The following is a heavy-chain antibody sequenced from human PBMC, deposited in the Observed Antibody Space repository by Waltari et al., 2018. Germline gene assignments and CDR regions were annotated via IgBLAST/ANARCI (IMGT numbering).Heavy chain of an antibody. J-gene: IGHJ4*02. CDR1: GGPISRSSYY. V-gene: IGHV4-39*01. Sequence: QLQLQESGPGLVKPSETLSLTCTVSGGPISRSSYYWGWIRQPPGKGLEWIGSIYYSGSTYYNPSLKSRVTISVDTSKNQFSLKLSSVTAADTAVYYCARLPAPRDSSGYYYWGQGTLVTVSS. D-gene: IGHD3-22*01. CDR3: ARLPAPRDSSGYYY. CDR2: IYYSGST.